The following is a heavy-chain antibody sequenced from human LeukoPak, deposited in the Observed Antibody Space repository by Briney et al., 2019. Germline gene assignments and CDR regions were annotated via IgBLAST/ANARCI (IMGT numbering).Heavy chain of an antibody. D-gene: IGHD4-11*01. CDR2: IYYSGST. CDR1: GGSISSGGYY. CDR3: ARAQVDYNNGPGSQGYYSYGMDV. J-gene: IGHJ6*02. Sequence: SQTLSLTCTVSGGSISSGGYYWSWIRQHPGKGLEWIGYIYYSGSTYYNPSLKSRVTISVDTSKNQFSLKLSSVTAADTAVYYCARAQVDYNNGPGSQGYYSYGMDVWGQGTTVTVSS. V-gene: IGHV4-31*03.